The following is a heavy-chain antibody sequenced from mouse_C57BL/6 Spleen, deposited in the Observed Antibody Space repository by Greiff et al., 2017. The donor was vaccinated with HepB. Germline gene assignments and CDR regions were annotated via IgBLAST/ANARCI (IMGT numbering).Heavy chain of an antibody. J-gene: IGHJ2*01. D-gene: IGHD1-1*01. V-gene: IGHV1-42*01. Sequence: VQLQQSGPELVKPGASVKISCKASGYSFTGYYMNWVKQSPEKSLEWIGEINPSTGGTTYNQKFKAKATLTVDKSSSTAYMQLKSLTSEDSAVYYCARPGSSSFDYWGQGTTLTVSS. CDR3: ARPGSSSFDY. CDR2: INPSTGGT. CDR1: GYSFTGYY.